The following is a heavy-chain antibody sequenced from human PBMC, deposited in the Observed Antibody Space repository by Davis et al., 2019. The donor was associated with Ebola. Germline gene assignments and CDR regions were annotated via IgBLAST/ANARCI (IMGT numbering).Heavy chain of an antibody. CDR2: IYYSGST. CDR1: GGSISSSSYY. CDR3: ARLLMGRGGY. V-gene: IGHV4-39*01. J-gene: IGHJ4*02. D-gene: IGHD3-10*01. Sequence: PSETLSLTCTVSGGSISSSSYYWGWIRQPPGKGLEWIGSIYYSGSTYYNPSLKSRVTISVDTSKNQFPLKLSSVTAADTAVYYCARLLMGRGGYWGQGTLVTVSS.